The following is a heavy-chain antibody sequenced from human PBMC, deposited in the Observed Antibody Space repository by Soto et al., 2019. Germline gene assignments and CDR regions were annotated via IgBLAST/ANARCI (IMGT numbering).Heavy chain of an antibody. CDR1: GFTFSSNA. D-gene: IGHD3-22*01. CDR2: ITGSGGST. V-gene: IGHV3-23*01. Sequence: EVQLLESGGGLVQPGGSLRLSCAASGFTFSSNAMSWVRQAPGKGLEWVSAITGSGGSTYYADSVKGRFTISRDNSKSTLYLQMNSLRAEDTAVYYCAKDRDYCDSSLGYGMDVWGQGTTVTVSS. J-gene: IGHJ6*02. CDR3: AKDRDYCDSSLGYGMDV.